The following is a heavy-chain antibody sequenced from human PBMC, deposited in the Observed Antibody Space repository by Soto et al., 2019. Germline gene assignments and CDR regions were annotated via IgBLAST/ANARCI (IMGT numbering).Heavy chain of an antibody. V-gene: IGHV3-48*03. Sequence: GSLRLSCSASGFTFSSYEMNWVRQAPGKGLEWVSYISDSGRTIYYADSVKGRFTVSRDDAQNSVYLQMDSLRTEDTAVYYCARDLLHYDFWSGYSAYFYYGMDVWGPGTTVTV. CDR2: ISDSGRTI. CDR3: ARDLLHYDFWSGYSAYFYYGMDV. J-gene: IGHJ6*02. D-gene: IGHD3-3*01. CDR1: GFTFSSYE.